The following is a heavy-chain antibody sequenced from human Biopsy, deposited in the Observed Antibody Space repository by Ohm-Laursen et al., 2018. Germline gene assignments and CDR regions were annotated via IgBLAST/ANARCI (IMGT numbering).Heavy chain of an antibody. CDR2: MSPNSSNT. V-gene: IGHV1-8*01. CDR3: AKGHSNWCRYLQY. J-gene: IGHJ1*01. Sequence: GASVKVSCKASGYIFNNYDINWVRQAAGQGPEWMGWMSPNSSNTGYAPKFQGRITLTRNTSISTAYLELSSLTSEDSAIYYCAKGHSNWCRYLQYWGQGTLVTVSS. D-gene: IGHD6-13*01. CDR1: GYIFNNYD.